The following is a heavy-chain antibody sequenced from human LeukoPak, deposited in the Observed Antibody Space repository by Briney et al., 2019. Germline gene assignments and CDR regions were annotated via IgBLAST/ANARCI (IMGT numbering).Heavy chain of an antibody. CDR3: LRGDSRDF. CDR2: INSGGTTT. D-gene: IGHD3-22*01. V-gene: IGHV3-21*06. CDR1: VFAFSTYT. J-gene: IGHJ4*02. Sequence: GWSLRLSCAACVFAFSTYTMNWARQAPAKGLEWVASINSGGTTTHYAFSVKGRFTISRDNAPNVLYLQMNGLRGDDAALYYCLRGDSRDFWGQGTLVTVSS.